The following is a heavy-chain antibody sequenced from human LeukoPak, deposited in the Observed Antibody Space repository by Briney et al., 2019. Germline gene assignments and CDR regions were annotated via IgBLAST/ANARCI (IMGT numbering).Heavy chain of an antibody. Sequence: SVKVSCKASGGTFSSYVTSWGRKAPGQGLEWMGRIIPILGVAKDAQGFQGRVTITADKSTSTAYMELSSLRSEDTAVYYCARGYYDSSGYYFGYFDSWGQGTLVTVSS. CDR3: ARGYYDSSGYYFGYFDS. J-gene: IGHJ4*02. CDR2: IIPILGVA. CDR1: GGTFSSYV. V-gene: IGHV1-69*04. D-gene: IGHD3-22*01.